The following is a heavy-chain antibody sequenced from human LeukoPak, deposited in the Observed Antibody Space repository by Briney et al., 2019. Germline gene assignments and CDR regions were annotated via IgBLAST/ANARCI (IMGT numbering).Heavy chain of an antibody. D-gene: IGHD2/OR15-2a*01. CDR1: DGSVSGYY. CDR2: IYSSGTT. Sequence: PSETLSLTCTVSDGSVSGYYWSWIRQPPGKGLEWIGSIYSSGTTSYNPSLKGRVAISVDTSKNQFSLRLRSVTAADTALYYCARHPPRENRGNAFDIWGQGTVVTVSS. CDR3: ARHPPRENRGNAFDI. V-gene: IGHV4-59*08. J-gene: IGHJ3*02.